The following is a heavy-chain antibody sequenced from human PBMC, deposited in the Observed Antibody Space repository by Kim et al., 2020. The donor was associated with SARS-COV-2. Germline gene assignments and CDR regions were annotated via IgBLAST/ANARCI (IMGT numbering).Heavy chain of an antibody. CDR1: GFTFSSYD. CDR3: ARRVPSYGYRDFDY. V-gene: IGHV3-23*01. CDR2: VTSSGGIT. Sequence: GGSLRLSCAASGFTFSSYDMSWVRQAPGKGLEWVSPVTSSGGITKYADSVKGRFTIFRDNSKNMMYLQMNSLRAEDTAVYYCARRVPSYGYRDFDYWGQGTLVTVSS. J-gene: IGHJ4*02. D-gene: IGHD5-18*01.